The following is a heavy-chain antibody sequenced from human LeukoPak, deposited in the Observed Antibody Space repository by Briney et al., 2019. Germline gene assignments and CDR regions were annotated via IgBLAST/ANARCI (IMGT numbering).Heavy chain of an antibody. J-gene: IGHJ6*04. Sequence: GGSLRLSCAASGFTFSSYGMHWVRQAPGKGLEWVAVISYDGSNKYYADSVKGRFTIPRDNSKNTLYLQMNSLRAEDTAVYYCAKDSNPPRGPDYYYYYGMDVWGKGTTVTVSS. CDR3: AKDSNPPRGPDYYYYYGMDV. CDR2: ISYDGSNK. D-gene: IGHD3-10*01. V-gene: IGHV3-30*18. CDR1: GFTFSSYG.